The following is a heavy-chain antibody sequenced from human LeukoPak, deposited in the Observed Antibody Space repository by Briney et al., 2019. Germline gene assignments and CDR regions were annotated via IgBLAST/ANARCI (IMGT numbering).Heavy chain of an antibody. CDR1: GGSFSGYY. CDR2: INHSGST. V-gene: IGHV4-34*01. CDR3: AREGGGLNDSSSFDAFDI. Sequence: PSETLSFTCAVYGGSFSGYYWSWIRQPPGKGLEWIGEINHSGSTNYNPSLKSRVTISVDTSKNQFSLKLSSVTAADTAVYYCAREGGGLNDSSSFDAFDIWGQGTMVTAS. D-gene: IGHD3-22*01. J-gene: IGHJ3*02.